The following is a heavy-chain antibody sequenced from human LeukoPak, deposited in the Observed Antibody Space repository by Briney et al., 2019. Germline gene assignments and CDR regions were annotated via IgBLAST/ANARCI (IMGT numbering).Heavy chain of an antibody. CDR3: ARGTHYGAVNYYYGMDV. J-gene: IGHJ6*02. D-gene: IGHD4-17*01. Sequence: GASVKVSCKASGYTFTGYYMHWVRQAPGQGLEWMGWINPNSGGTNYAQKFQGRVTMTRDTSISTAYMELSRLRSDDTAVYYCARGTHYGAVNYYYGMDVWGQGTTVTVSS. CDR1: GYTFTGYY. CDR2: INPNSGGT. V-gene: IGHV1-2*02.